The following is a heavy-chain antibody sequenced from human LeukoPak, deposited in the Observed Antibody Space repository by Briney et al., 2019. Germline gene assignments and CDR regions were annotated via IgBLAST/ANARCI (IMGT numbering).Heavy chain of an antibody. CDR1: GGSFSGYY. V-gene: IGHV4-34*01. Sequence: TSETLSLTCAVYGGSFSGYYWSWIRQPPGKGLEWVGEINHSGSTNYNPSLKSRVTISVDTSKNQFSLKLSSVTAADTAVYYCARWGFYYDSSGYKTYYFDYWGQGTLVTVSS. J-gene: IGHJ4*02. CDR3: ARWGFYYDSSGYKTYYFDY. D-gene: IGHD3-22*01. CDR2: INHSGST.